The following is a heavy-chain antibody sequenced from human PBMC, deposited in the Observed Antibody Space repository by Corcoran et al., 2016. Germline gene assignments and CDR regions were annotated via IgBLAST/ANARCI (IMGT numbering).Heavy chain of an antibody. CDR1: GFTVSSNY. CDR3: ARGGGLQIVEVTAWDPGWFDT. D-gene: IGHD2-21*02. V-gene: IGHV3-53*01. J-gene: IGHJ5*02. Sequence: EVQLVESGGGLIQPGGSLRLSCAASGFTVSSNYMSWVRQAPGKGLEWVSVIYSGGSTYYADSVKGRFTISRANSKNTMYLQINSLRAEDTAVYYCARGGGLQIVEVTAWDPGWFDTWGQGTPVTVPS. CDR2: IYSGGST.